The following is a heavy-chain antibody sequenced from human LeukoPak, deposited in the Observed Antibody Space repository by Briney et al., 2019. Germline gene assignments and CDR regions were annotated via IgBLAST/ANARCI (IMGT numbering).Heavy chain of an antibody. J-gene: IGHJ3*02. D-gene: IGHD3-10*01. CDR1: GFSFSNYG. Sequence: PGGSLRLSCGASGFSFSNYGIQWLRQAPGKGLEWVAIIWNDGSNKYYGDSVKGRFTISRDNSKNTPYLQINSLRGEDTALYYCAREGSSTIDFGSGTHSGGAFDIWGQGTVVTVSS. V-gene: IGHV3-33*01. CDR2: IWNDGSNK. CDR3: AREGSSTIDFGSGTHSGGAFDI.